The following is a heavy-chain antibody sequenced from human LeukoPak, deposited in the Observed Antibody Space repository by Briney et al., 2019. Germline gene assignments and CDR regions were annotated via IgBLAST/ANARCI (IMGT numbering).Heavy chain of an antibody. CDR3: ASPRSGYRYTFDY. Sequence: GSLRLSCAGSGFTFSSYWMTWVRQTPGKGLEWIGYISTSGSTNYNPSLKSRVSISLDTSKNRFSLNLNFVTAADTAVYYCASPRSGYRYTFDYWGQGALVTVSS. CDR1: GFTFSSYW. CDR2: ISTSGST. J-gene: IGHJ4*02. V-gene: IGHV4-4*09. D-gene: IGHD3-22*01.